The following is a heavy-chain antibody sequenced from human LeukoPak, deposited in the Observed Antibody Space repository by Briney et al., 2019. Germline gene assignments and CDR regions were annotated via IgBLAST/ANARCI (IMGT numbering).Heavy chain of an antibody. J-gene: IGHJ4*02. V-gene: IGHV3-30-3*01. CDR1: GFTFSSFA. CDR2: ISDDGSRQ. CDR3: VKDRTGTYTLDY. Sequence: GGSLRLSCAASGFTFSSFAIHWVRQAPGKGLEWVAFISDDGSRQHYADSVKGRFTISRDNSKNTLNLQMNSLRAEDTAVYYCVKDRTGTYTLDYWGQGTLVTVSS. D-gene: IGHD3-10*01.